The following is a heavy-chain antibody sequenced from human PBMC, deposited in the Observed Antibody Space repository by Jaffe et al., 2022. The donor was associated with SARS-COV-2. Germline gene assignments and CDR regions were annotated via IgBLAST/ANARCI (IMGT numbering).Heavy chain of an antibody. D-gene: IGHD6-13*01. V-gene: IGHV3-23*01. CDR3: AKDRGDSSSWYGSFYYFDY. J-gene: IGHJ4*02. CDR2: ISGSGGST. Sequence: EVQLLESGGGLVQPGGSLRLSCAASGFTFSSYAMSWVRQAPGKGLEWVSAISGSGGSTYYADSVKGRFTISRDNSKNTLYLQMNSLRAEDTAVYYCAKDRGDSSSWYGSFYYFDYWGQGTLVTVSS. CDR1: GFTFSSYA.